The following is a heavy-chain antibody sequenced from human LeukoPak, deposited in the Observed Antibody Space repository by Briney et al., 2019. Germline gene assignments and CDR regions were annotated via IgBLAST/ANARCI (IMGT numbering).Heavy chain of an antibody. CDR3: ARDRSSSWYNWFDP. Sequence: GASVKISCKTSEYILTQCPIHWVRQAPGQRLELMGWINAGNGNTKYSQKFQGRVTITRDTSASTAYMELSSLRSEDTAVYYCARDRSSSWYNWFDPWGQGTLVTVSS. CDR1: EYILTQCP. D-gene: IGHD6-13*01. V-gene: IGHV1-3*01. J-gene: IGHJ5*02. CDR2: INAGNGNT.